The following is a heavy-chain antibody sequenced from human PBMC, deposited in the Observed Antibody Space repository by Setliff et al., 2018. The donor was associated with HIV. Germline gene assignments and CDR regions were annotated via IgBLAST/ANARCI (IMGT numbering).Heavy chain of an antibody. CDR2: ISPDNGNR. Sequence: ASVKVSCKSSGYTFTDYFMHWVRQAPGQGLEWMGWISPDNGNRRILRRFQGRVTMTRDTSINTAYMELSGLTSDDTAVYYCARYGGPSLDNPYFDYWGQGTLVTVSS. J-gene: IGHJ4*02. D-gene: IGHD3-16*01. V-gene: IGHV1-2*02. CDR3: ARYGGPSLDNPYFDY. CDR1: GYTFTDYF.